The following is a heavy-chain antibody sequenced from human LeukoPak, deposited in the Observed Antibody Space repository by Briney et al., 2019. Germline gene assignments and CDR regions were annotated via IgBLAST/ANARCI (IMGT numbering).Heavy chain of an antibody. Sequence: QPGGSLRLSCAASGFTFSSYAMHWVRQAPGKGLEWVADISYDGSNKYYADSVKGRFTISRDNSKNTLYLQMNSLRAEDTAVYYCARGEDIVVVPAAFYGMDVWGQGTTVTVSS. J-gene: IGHJ6*02. CDR1: GFTFSSYA. V-gene: IGHV3-30-3*01. CDR2: ISYDGSNK. D-gene: IGHD2-2*01. CDR3: ARGEDIVVVPAAFYGMDV.